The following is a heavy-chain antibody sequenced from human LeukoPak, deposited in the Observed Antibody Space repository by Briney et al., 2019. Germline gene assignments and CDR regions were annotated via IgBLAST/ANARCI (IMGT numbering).Heavy chain of an antibody. J-gene: IGHJ5*02. Sequence: GGSLRLSCAASGFTFSSYSMNWVRQAPGKGLEWVSYISSSSTIYYADSVKGRFTISRDNAKNSLYLQMNSLRAEDTAVYYCARIRGVSGTLWGWFDPWGQGTLVTVSS. V-gene: IGHV3-48*01. CDR1: GFTFSSYS. CDR2: ISSSSTI. D-gene: IGHD3-10*01. CDR3: ARIRGVSGTLWGWFDP.